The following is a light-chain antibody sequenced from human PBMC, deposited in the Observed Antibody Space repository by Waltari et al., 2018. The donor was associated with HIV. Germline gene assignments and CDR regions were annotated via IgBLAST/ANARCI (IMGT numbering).Light chain of an antibody. Sequence: ERVMTQSPATLSVSPGDRPIPSRRASQSVRSNLAWYQQKPGQAPRLLIFSASTRAAGTPARFSGGGSGTEFTLTITSLQSADFAVYYCQQYDDWPPLTFGGGTKVEI. J-gene: IGKJ4*01. CDR1: QSVRSN. CDR2: SAS. V-gene: IGKV3-15*01. CDR3: QQYDDWPPLT.